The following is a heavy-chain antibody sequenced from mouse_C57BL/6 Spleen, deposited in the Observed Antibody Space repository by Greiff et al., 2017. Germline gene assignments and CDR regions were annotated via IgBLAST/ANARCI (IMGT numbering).Heavy chain of an antibody. V-gene: IGHV1-53*01. CDR3: ARNPSYGSRFDY. CDR2: INPSNGGT. D-gene: IGHD1-1*01. J-gene: IGHJ2*01. CDR1: GYTFTSYW. Sequence: QVQLQQSGTELVKPGASVKLSCKASGYTFTSYWMHWVKQRPGQGLEWIGNINPSNGGTNYNEKFKSKATLTVDKSSSTAYMQLSSLTSEDSAVYYCARNPSYGSRFDYWGQGTTLTVSS.